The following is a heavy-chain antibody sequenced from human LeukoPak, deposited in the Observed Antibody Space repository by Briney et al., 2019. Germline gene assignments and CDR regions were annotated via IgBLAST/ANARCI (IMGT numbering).Heavy chain of an antibody. J-gene: IGHJ2*01. V-gene: IGHV4-59*01. D-gene: IGHD6-19*01. CDR1: GGSISSYY. CDR2: IYYSGST. Sequence: PSETLSLTCTVSGGSISSYYWSWIRQPPGKGLEWIGYIYYSGSTNYNPSLKSRVTISVDTSKNQFSLKLSSVTAADTAVYYCAGDLYSSGWDWYFDLWGRGTLVTVSS. CDR3: AGDLYSSGWDWYFDL.